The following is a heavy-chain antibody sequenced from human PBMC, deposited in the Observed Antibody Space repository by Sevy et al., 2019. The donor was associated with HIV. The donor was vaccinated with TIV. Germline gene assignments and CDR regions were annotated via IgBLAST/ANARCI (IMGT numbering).Heavy chain of an antibody. V-gene: IGHV1-2*02. Sequence: ASVKVSCKASGYTFTGYYMHWVRQAPGQGLEWMGWINPNSGGTNYAQKFQGRVTMTRDTSISTVYMELSRLRSDDTAEYYCARELGGVVVVAAAATRASYGMDVWGQGTTVTVSS. CDR1: GYTFTGYY. D-gene: IGHD2-15*01. CDR2: INPNSGGT. J-gene: IGHJ6*02. CDR3: ARELGGVVVVAAAATRASYGMDV.